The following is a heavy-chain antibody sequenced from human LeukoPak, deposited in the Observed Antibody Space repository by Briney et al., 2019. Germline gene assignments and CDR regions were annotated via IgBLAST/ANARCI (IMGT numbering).Heavy chain of an antibody. CDR3: VCTESGYSYGYGY. V-gene: IGHV3-64*05. CDR1: GFTFSNYP. D-gene: IGHD5-18*01. Sequence: GGSLRLSCSASGFTFSNYPMHCVRQAPGKGLEYVSAISDNGGSTYYADSVKGRFTSSRDNSMNTPYVQMSSLRVEDTAMYYCVCTESGYSYGYGYWGQGTLVTVSS. J-gene: IGHJ4*02. CDR2: ISDNGGST.